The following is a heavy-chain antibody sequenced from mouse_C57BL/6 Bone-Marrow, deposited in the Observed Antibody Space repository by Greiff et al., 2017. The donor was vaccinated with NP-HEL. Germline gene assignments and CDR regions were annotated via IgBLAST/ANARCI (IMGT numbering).Heavy chain of an antibody. J-gene: IGHJ3*01. D-gene: IGHD2-4*01. CDR2: IHPNSGST. CDR1: GYTFTSYW. V-gene: IGHV1-64*01. CDR3: ARLGYDYGPAY. Sequence: QVQLQQPGAELVKPGASVKLSCKASGYTFTSYWMHWVKQRPGQGLEWIGMIHPNSGSTNYNEKFKSKATLTVDKSSSTAYMQLSSLTSEDSAVYYCARLGYDYGPAYRGQGTLVTVSA.